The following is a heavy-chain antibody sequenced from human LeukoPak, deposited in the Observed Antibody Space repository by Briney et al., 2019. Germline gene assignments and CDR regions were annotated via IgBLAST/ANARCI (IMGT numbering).Heavy chain of an antibody. J-gene: IGHJ6*04. CDR2: INQDGSYK. V-gene: IGHV3-7*01. CDR1: GFTFSSYW. Sequence: PGGSLRVSCAASGFTFSSYWMSWVRQAPGKGLEWVANINQDGSYKYYVDSVKGRFTISRDNAKNSLYLQMNSLRAEDTAVYYCAELGITMIGGVWGKGTTVTISS. D-gene: IGHD3-10*02. CDR3: AELGITMIGGV.